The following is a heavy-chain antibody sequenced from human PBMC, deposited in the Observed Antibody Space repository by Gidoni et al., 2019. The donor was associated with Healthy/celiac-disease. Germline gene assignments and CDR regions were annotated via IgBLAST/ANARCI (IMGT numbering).Heavy chain of an antibody. D-gene: IGHD3-22*01. CDR1: GFTFSSYS. V-gene: IGHV3-21*01. Sequence: EVQLVASGGGLVKPGGSLRLSCAAYGFTFSSYSMNWVRQAPGKGLEWVSSISSSSSYIYYADSVKGRFTISRDNAKNSLYLQMNSLRAEDTAVYYCARGYYYDSSGYYYFDYWGQGTLVTVSS. CDR2: ISSSSSYI. CDR3: ARGYYYDSSGYYYFDY. J-gene: IGHJ4*02.